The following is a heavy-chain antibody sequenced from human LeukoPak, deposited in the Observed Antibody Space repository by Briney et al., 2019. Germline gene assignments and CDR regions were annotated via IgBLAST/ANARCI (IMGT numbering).Heavy chain of an antibody. J-gene: IGHJ4*02. Sequence: SETLSLTCTVSGGSIRSSTYYWAWIRQPPGKGLEWIGTIHYTGTTYYNPSLKSRVTISVDTSKNQFSLNLSSVTAADTTFYYCARLGGYYDPPDYWGQGTQVTVSS. CDR2: IHYTGTT. D-gene: IGHD3-22*01. V-gene: IGHV4-39*01. CDR1: GGSIRSSTYY. CDR3: ARLGGYYDPPDY.